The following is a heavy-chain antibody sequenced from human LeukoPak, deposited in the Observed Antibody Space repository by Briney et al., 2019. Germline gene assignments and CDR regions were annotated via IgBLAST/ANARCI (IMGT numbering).Heavy chain of an antibody. CDR2: IIPIFGTA. CDR3: ARSTRSEYSSSSY. D-gene: IGHD6-6*01. CDR1: GDTFSSYA. V-gene: IGHV1-69*13. J-gene: IGHJ4*02. Sequence: ASVKVSCKASGDTFSSYAISWVRQAPGQGHEWMGGIIPIFGTANYAQKFQGRVTITADESTSTAYMELSSLRSEDTAVYYCARSTRSEYSSSSYWGQGTLVTVSS.